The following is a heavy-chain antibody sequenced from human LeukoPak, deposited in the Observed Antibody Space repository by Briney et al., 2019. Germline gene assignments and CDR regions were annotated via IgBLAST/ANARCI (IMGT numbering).Heavy chain of an antibody. Sequence: SVKVSCKASGYTFTSYGISWVRQAPGQGLEWMGGIIPIFGTANYAQKFQGRVTITADESTSTAYVELSSLRSEDTAVYYCARDGLLWFGELSKERFDYWGQGTLVTVSS. V-gene: IGHV1-69*13. CDR2: IIPIFGTA. CDR1: GYTFTSYG. CDR3: ARDGLLWFGELSKERFDY. J-gene: IGHJ4*02. D-gene: IGHD3-10*01.